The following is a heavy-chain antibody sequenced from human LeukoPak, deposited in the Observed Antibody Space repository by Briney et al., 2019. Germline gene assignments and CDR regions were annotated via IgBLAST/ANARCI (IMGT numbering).Heavy chain of an antibody. Sequence: SETLSLICTVSGGSVSSGSYYWSWIRQPPGKGLEWIGYIYYSGSTNYNPSLKSRVTISVDTSKNQFSLKLSSVTAADTAVYYCARVGSRGSGSYYSDYWGQGTLVTVSS. CDR3: ARVGSRGSGSYYSDY. CDR2: IYYSGST. V-gene: IGHV4-61*01. J-gene: IGHJ4*02. CDR1: GGSVSSGSYY. D-gene: IGHD3-10*01.